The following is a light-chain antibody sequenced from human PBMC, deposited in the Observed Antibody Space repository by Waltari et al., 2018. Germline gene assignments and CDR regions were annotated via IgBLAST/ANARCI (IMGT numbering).Light chain of an antibody. CDR3: QQANSFPHT. J-gene: IGKJ4*01. CDR1: QGVNNW. CDR2: AAS. Sequence: DVQMTQSPSSVSASVGDRVTITCRASQGVNNWLAWYQQKPGKAPKLLIYAASSLESGVPSRFSGSGSGTDFTLTISGLQHEDFATYYCQQANSFPHTFGGGTKVEIK. V-gene: IGKV1D-12*01.